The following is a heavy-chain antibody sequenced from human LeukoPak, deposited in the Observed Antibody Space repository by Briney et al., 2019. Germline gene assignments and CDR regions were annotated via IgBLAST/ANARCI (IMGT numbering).Heavy chain of an antibody. Sequence: SETLSLTCAVYGGSFSGYYWSWIRQPPGKGLEWIGEINHSGSTNYNPSLKSRVTISVDTSKNQFSLKLSSVTAADTAVYYCARGPRKTYYYGSGSPAPLLWGQGTLVTVSS. CDR2: INHSGST. V-gene: IGHV4-34*01. CDR1: GGSFSGYY. J-gene: IGHJ4*02. CDR3: ARGPRKTYYYGSGSPAPLL. D-gene: IGHD3-10*01.